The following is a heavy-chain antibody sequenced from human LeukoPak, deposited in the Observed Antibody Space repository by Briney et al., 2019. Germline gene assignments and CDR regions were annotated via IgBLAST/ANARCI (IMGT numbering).Heavy chain of an antibody. CDR3: AKGAVGEDGYKSDY. J-gene: IGHJ4*02. V-gene: IGHV3-30*18. CDR2: ISYDGSNK. Sequence: GRSLRLSCAASGFTFSSYGMHWVRQAPGKGLEWVAVISYDGSNKYYADSVKGRFTISRDNSKNTLYLQMNSLRAEDTAVYYCAKGAVGEDGYKSDYWGQGTLVTVSS. CDR1: GFTFSSYG. D-gene: IGHD5-24*01.